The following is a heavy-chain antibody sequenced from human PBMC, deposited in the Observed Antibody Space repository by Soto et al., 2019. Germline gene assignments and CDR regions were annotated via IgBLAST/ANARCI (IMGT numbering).Heavy chain of an antibody. CDR1: GFPFREFG. Sequence: QMQLVESGGGVVQPGRSLRLSCVASGFPFREFGMHWVRQAPGKGLEWVALISYDGSDYADSVKGRFTISRDDSRDTPFSHMDNLRPDDTGVYYLAQRWNYYFHFWGQGTLVAVSS. V-gene: IGHV3-33*05. CDR3: AQRWNYYFHF. CDR2: ISYDGSD. D-gene: IGHD4-17*01. J-gene: IGHJ4*02.